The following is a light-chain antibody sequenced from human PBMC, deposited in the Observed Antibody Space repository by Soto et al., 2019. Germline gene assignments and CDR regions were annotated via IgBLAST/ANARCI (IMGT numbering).Light chain of an antibody. J-gene: IGKJ4*01. V-gene: IGKV3-11*01. CDR1: QSVSNNY. CDR2: GAS. Sequence: EIGLTQSQGTLSLSPGAGATLSCRSIQSVSNNYLAWYQQKPGQAPRLLIYGASNRATGIPARFSGSGSGTDFTLTISSLEPEDFAVYYCQQRSNWPLTFGGGTKVDIK. CDR3: QQRSNWPLT.